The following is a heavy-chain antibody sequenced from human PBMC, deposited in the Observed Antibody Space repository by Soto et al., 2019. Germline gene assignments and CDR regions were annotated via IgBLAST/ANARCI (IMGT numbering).Heavy chain of an antibody. CDR1: GGSISSGGYY. D-gene: IGHD1-1*01. V-gene: IGHV4-31*03. CDR3: ARGHRVHLKGDYYYYGMDV. J-gene: IGHJ6*02. Sequence: SETLSLTCTVSGGSISSGGYYWSWIRQHPGKGLEWIGYIYYSGSTYYNPSLKSRVTISVDTSKNQFSLKLSSVTAADTAVYYCARGHRVHLKGDYYYYGMDVWGQGTTVTVYS. CDR2: IYYSGST.